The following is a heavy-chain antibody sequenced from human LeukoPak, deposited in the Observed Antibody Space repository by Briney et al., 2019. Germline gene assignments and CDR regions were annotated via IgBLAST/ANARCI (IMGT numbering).Heavy chain of an antibody. D-gene: IGHD3-3*01. CDR2: IYYSGST. V-gene: IGHV4-59*08. CDR3: ASFYAFWSGYLN. CDR1: GGSISSYY. J-gene: IGHJ4*02. Sequence: SETLSLTCTVSGGSISSYYWNWIRQPPGKGLEWIGYIYYSGSTNYNPSLKSRVTISVDTSKNQFSLKLSSVTAADTAVYYCASFYAFWSGYLNWGQGTLVTVSS.